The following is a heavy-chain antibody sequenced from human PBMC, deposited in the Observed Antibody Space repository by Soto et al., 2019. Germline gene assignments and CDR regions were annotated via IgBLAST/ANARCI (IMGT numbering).Heavy chain of an antibody. V-gene: IGHV4-31*03. CDR1: GSGTSSGGSY. CDR2: IFYSGSF. J-gene: IGHJ4*02. CDR3: ARAPENPTIFGVVRPYFFNH. Sequence: PSESVSLTCTVSGSGTSSGGSYWNWLRQRPGKGLEWMGYIFYSGSFYYTPSLRGRVMMSADTSKNQFYLRLSSVTAADTAVYYCARAPENPTIFGVVRPYFFNHWGQGTLVTVSS. D-gene: IGHD3-3*01.